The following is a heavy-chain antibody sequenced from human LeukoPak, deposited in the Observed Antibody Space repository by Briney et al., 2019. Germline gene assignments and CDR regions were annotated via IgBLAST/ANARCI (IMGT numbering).Heavy chain of an antibody. J-gene: IGHJ4*02. CDR1: GFTFSSYA. D-gene: IGHD6-13*01. CDR2: IYSGGST. Sequence: PGGSLRLSCTASGFTFSSYAMTWVRQAPGKGLEWVSVIYSGGSTYYPDSVKGRFTISRDNSKNTLFLQMNSLRAEDTAVYYCARAGAAAAPYYFDYWGQGTLVTVSS. CDR3: ARAGAAAAPYYFDY. V-gene: IGHV3-66*01.